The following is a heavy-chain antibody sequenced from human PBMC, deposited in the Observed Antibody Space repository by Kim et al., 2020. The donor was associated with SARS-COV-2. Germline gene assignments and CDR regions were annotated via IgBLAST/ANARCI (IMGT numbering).Heavy chain of an antibody. V-gene: IGHV3-21*01. CDR1: GFTFSSYS. Sequence: GGSLRLSCAASGFTFSSYSMNWVRQAPGKGLEWVSSISSSSSYIYYADSVKGRFTISRDNAKNSLYLQMNSLRAEDTAVYYCARDVSSSRVLDYWGQGTLVTVSS. D-gene: IGHD6-13*01. CDR2: ISSSSSYI. CDR3: ARDVSSSRVLDY. J-gene: IGHJ4*02.